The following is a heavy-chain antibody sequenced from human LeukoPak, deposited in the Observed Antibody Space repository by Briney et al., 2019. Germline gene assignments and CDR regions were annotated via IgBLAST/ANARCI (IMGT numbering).Heavy chain of an antibody. CDR2: IQAKAYGGAT. Sequence: PGRSLRLSCSTSGFTFGDYVMSWVRQAPGKGLEWVGFIQAKAYGGATKYAASVNGRFSISRDDSQSIANLQMNDLKTEDTAVYYCTRAPHPRCSSSGCYLDYWGQGTLVTVSS. CDR3: TRAPHPRCSSSGCYLDY. V-gene: IGHV3-49*04. CDR1: GFTFGDYV. D-gene: IGHD2-2*01. J-gene: IGHJ4*02.